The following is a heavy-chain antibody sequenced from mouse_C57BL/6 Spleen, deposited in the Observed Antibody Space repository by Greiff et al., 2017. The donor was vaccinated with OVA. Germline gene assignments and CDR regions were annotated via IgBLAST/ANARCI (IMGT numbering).Heavy chain of an antibody. J-gene: IGHJ4*01. Sequence: EVKLVESGGGLVKPGGSLKLSCAASGFTFSSYAMSWVRQTPEKRLEWVATISDGGSYTYYPDNVKGRFTISRDNAKNNLYLQMSHLTSEDTAMYDCARVNTVVAYYYAMDYWGQGTSVTVSS. CDR3: ARVNTVVAYYYAMDY. V-gene: IGHV5-4*03. D-gene: IGHD1-1*01. CDR2: ISDGGSYT. CDR1: GFTFSSYA.